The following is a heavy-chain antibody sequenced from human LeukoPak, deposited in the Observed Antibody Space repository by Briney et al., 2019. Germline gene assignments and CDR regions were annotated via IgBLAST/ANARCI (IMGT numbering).Heavy chain of an antibody. CDR3: ARGASGVYTVTTSWFDP. CDR2: INPNSGGT. CDR1: VYTFTGYY. V-gene: IGHV1-2*02. Sequence: GASVNVSCKASVYTFTGYYMHWVRQAPGQGLEWMGWINPNSGGTNYAQKFQGRVTMTRDTSISTAYMELSRLRSDDTAVYYCARGASGVYTVTTSWFDPWGQGTLVTVSS. D-gene: IGHD4-17*01. J-gene: IGHJ5*02.